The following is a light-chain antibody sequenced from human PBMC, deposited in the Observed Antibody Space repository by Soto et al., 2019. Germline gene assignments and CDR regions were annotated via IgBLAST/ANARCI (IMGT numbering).Light chain of an antibody. Sequence: DIQMTQSPSSLSASVGDRVTITCRASQSISSYLNWYQQKPGKAPKLLIYAASSLQSGVPSRFSGSGSGTDFTLTISSLQPEDFATYYCQQSYSFWTFGQGTKVDTK. CDR2: AAS. J-gene: IGKJ1*01. CDR1: QSISSY. V-gene: IGKV1-39*01. CDR3: QQSYSFWT.